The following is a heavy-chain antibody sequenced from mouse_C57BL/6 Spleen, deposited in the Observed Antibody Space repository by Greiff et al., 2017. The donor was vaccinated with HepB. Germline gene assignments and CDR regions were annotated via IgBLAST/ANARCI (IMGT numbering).Heavy chain of an antibody. CDR1: GYTFTSYW. J-gene: IGHJ2*01. CDR2: INPSSGYT. Sequence: QVQLQQSGAELAKPGASVKLSCKASGYTFTSYWMHWVKQRPGQGLEWIGYINPSSGYTKYNQKFKDKATLTADKSSSTAYMQRSSLTSEDSAVYDCARSELGFDYWGQGTTLTVSS. CDR3: ARSELGFDY. V-gene: IGHV1-7*01. D-gene: IGHD4-1*01.